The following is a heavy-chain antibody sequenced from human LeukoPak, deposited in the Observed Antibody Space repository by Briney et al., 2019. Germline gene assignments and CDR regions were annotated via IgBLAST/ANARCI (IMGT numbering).Heavy chain of an antibody. D-gene: IGHD5-12*01. Sequence: GGSLRLSCAASGFTFRNYAMSWVRQAPGKGLEWVSEISGGGGTTYYADSVKGRFTISRDNSMNTLYLQMNSLRAEDTAVYYCAKDVGSWLRPEFDYWGQGTLVTVSS. J-gene: IGHJ4*02. V-gene: IGHV3-23*01. CDR1: GFTFRNYA. CDR3: AKDVGSWLRPEFDY. CDR2: ISGGGGTT.